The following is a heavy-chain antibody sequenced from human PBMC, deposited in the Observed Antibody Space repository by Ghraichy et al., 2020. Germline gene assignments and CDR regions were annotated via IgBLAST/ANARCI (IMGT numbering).Heavy chain of an antibody. CDR1: GYSFTAYY. CDR2: INPNNGDT. J-gene: IGHJ4*02. CDR3: ARARYAYHRAYFDH. V-gene: IGHV1-2*02. Sequence: ASVKVSCKTSGYSFTAYYIHWVRQAPGQGLELMRWINPNNGDTNFAQAFQGRVTLTTDTSTSTAYMDLSSLTSADTAVYYCARARYAYHRAYFDHWGQGSLVTVSS. D-gene: IGHD5-12*01.